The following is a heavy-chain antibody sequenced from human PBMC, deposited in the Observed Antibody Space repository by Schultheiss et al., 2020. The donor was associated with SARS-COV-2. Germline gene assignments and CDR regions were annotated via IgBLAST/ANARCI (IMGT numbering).Heavy chain of an antibody. V-gene: IGHV4-34*01. J-gene: IGHJ3*02. D-gene: IGHD3-22*01. CDR1: GGSIRSGYY. CDR2: INHSGST. CDR3: ARSRGGYYDSIAFDI. Sequence: SQTLSLTCTVSGGSIRSGYYWSWIRQPPGKGLEWIGEINHSGSTNYNPSLKSRVTISVDTSKNQFSLKLTSVIAADTAVYYCARSRGGYYDSIAFDIWGQGTMVTV.